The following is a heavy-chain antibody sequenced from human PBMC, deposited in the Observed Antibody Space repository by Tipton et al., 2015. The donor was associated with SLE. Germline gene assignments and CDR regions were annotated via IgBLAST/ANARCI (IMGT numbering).Heavy chain of an antibody. CDR1: GFTVSSNY. Sequence: VQLVQSGGGLVQPGGSRRLSCAASGFTVSSNYMTWVRQAPGKGLEWVSVMYGGGGTYYADAVKGRFTISRDESKNTVYLQMNSLTAEDTAVYYCARDVASGSYYGLDVWGQGTTVTVSS. D-gene: IGHD3-10*01. J-gene: IGHJ6*01. V-gene: IGHV3-53*04. CDR3: ARDVASGSYYGLDV. CDR2: MYGGGGT.